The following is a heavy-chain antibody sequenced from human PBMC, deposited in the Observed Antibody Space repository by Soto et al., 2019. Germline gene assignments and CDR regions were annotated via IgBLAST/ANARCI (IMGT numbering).Heavy chain of an antibody. D-gene: IGHD3-16*01. CDR1: GYTFTSYD. J-gene: IGHJ6*03. Sequence: ASVKVSCKASGYTFTSYDINWVRQATGQGLEWMGWMNPNSRNTGYAQKFQGRVTMTRNTSISTAYMELSSLRSDDTAVYYCATEREVKGVMNYYMDVWGKGTTVTVSS. CDR3: ATEREVKGVMNYYMDV. CDR2: MNPNSRNT. V-gene: IGHV1-8*01.